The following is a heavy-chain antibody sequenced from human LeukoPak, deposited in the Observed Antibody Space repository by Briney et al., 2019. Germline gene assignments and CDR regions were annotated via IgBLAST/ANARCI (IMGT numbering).Heavy chain of an antibody. V-gene: IGHV4-38-2*02. J-gene: IGHJ4*02. CDR3: ARDPDTAMAQSDY. CDR1: GYSIGSDYY. Sequence: SETLSLTCTVSGYSIGSDYYCGWIRQPPGKGLEWIGSIYHSGSTYYNPSLKSRVTISIDTSRNQFSLKPSSVTAADTAVYFCARDPDTAMAQSDYWGQGTLVTVSS. CDR2: IYHSGST. D-gene: IGHD5-18*01.